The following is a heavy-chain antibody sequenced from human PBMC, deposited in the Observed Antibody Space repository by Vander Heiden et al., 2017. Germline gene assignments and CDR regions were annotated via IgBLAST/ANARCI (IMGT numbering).Heavy chain of an antibody. J-gene: IGHJ6*02. CDR3: AKDQSVYSSSWYYYYYYGMDV. D-gene: IGHD6-13*01. V-gene: IGHV3-30*18. CDR2: ISYDGSNK. Sequence: QVQLVESGGGVVQPGRSLRLSCAASGFTFSSYSMHWVRQAPGKGLDWVAVISYDGSNKYYADSVKGRFTISRDNSKNTLYLQMNSLRAEDTAVYYCAKDQSVYSSSWYYYYYYGMDVWGQGTTVTVSS. CDR1: GFTFSSYS.